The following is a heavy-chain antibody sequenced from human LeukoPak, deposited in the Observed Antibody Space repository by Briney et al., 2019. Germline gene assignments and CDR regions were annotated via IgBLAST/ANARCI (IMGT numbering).Heavy chain of an antibody. CDR3: ARDPSGYSSGWYGSKHDY. CDR2: IKQDGSDK. J-gene: IGHJ4*02. Sequence: GRSLRLSCAASGFTFSSYWMSWVRQAPGKGLEWVANIKQDGSDKYYVDSVKGRFTISRDNAKNSLYLQMNSLGAEDTAVYYCARDPSGYSSGWYGSKHDYWGQGTLVTVSS. D-gene: IGHD6-19*01. CDR1: GFTFSSYW. V-gene: IGHV3-7*01.